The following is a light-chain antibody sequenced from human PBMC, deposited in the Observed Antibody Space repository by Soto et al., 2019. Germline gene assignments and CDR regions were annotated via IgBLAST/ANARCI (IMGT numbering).Light chain of an antibody. J-gene: IGKJ1*01. V-gene: IGKV1-5*03. Sequence: DFPMTQSPSTLSASVGDRVTITCRASQSIGTWLAWYQQKPGKAPKLLIYRASNLESGVPSSFSGSGSGTEFSLTISRLQPDDFGTYYCQRYNAFSTFGQGTKVEIK. CDR2: RAS. CDR3: QRYNAFST. CDR1: QSIGTW.